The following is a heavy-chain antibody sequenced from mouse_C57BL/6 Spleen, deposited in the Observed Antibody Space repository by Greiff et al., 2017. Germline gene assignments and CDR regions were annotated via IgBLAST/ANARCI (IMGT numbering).Heavy chain of an antibody. V-gene: IGHV5-17*01. D-gene: IGHD2-3*01. CDR3: ARDIISDDGYPDY. Sequence: EVKLVESGGGLVKPGGSLKLSCAASGFTFSDYGMHWVRQAPEKGLEWVAYISSGSSTIYYADTVKGRFTISIDNAKNTLFLQMTSLRSEDTAMYYCARDIISDDGYPDYWGQGTTLTVSS. CDR1: GFTFSDYG. J-gene: IGHJ2*01. CDR2: ISSGSSTI.